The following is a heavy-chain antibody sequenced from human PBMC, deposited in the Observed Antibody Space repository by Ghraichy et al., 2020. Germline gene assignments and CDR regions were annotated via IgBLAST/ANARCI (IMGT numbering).Heavy chain of an antibody. D-gene: IGHD3-22*01. Sequence: SETLSLTCTVSGGSISSYYWSWIRQPPGKGLEWIGYIYYSGSTNYNPSLKSRVTISVDTSKNQFSLKLSSVTAADTAVYYCARDRVRRYDSSGEGRYFDYWGQGTLVTVSS. CDR3: ARDRVRRYDSSGEGRYFDY. V-gene: IGHV4-59*01. CDR1: GGSISSYY. CDR2: IYYSGST. J-gene: IGHJ4*02.